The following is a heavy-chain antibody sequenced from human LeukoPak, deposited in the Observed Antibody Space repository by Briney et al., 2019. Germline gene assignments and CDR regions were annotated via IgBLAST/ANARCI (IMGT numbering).Heavy chain of an antibody. CDR3: AKEEDRYSSSWYLSY. CDR2: ISGSGGST. CDR1: GFTFSSYG. V-gene: IGHV3-23*01. Sequence: PGGTLRLSCAASGFTFSSYGMSWVRQAPGKGLEWVSAISGSGGSTYYADSVKGQFTISRDNSKNTLYLQMNSLRAEDTAVYYCAKEEDRYSSSWYLSYWGQGTLVTVSS. D-gene: IGHD6-13*01. J-gene: IGHJ4*02.